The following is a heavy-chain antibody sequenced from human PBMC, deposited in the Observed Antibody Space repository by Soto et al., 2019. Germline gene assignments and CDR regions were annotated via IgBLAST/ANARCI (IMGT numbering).Heavy chain of an antibody. CDR2: INPKSRGT. J-gene: IGHJ5*02. V-gene: IGHV1-2*02. Sequence: QVQLVQSGAEVKKPEASVKVSCKASGYTFTDYFIHWVRQAPGQGFEWMGWINPKSRGTNYAQKFQGRVTMTRDTSNSTAYMELRGLRSDDTAVYYCARVTLKAGNWFDPWGQGTLVTVSS. CDR3: ARVTLKAGNWFDP. CDR1: GYTFTDYF.